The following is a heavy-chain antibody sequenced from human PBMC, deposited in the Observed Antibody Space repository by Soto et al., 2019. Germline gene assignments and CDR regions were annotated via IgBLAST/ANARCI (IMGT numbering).Heavy chain of an antibody. V-gene: IGHV5-51*01. CDR2: ILPRDSDS. D-gene: IGHD5-18*01. Sequence: LKISCEAFGYSFPDFWIGWVRQMPGKGLEWVGIILPRDSDSRYSPSLEGRVTISADNSISTAYLQWSSLTASDTAMYFCVRHTNGYNPLDYWGRGTLVTVSS. CDR3: VRHTNGYNPLDY. J-gene: IGHJ4*02. CDR1: GYSFPDFW.